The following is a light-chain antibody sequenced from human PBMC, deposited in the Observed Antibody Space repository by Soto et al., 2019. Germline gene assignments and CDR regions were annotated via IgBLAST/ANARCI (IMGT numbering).Light chain of an antibody. CDR3: QQANSFPLT. CDR2: DAI. CDR1: QGIGSW. Sequence: DIQVTQSPSSVSASVGDRVTITCRASQGIGSWLGWYQQKPGKAPKLLIYDAITLQSGVPSRFSGSGSGTDFSLTISSLQPEDFATYYCQQANSFPLTFGGGTKVEIK. V-gene: IGKV1-12*01. J-gene: IGKJ4*01.